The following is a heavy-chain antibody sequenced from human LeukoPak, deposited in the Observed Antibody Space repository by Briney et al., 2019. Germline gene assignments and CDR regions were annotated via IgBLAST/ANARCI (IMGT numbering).Heavy chain of an antibody. D-gene: IGHD5-18*01. CDR1: GYSISSGYY. CDR2: IYHSGST. J-gene: IGHJ4*02. CDR3: ARVGRLRAMVVEDYFDY. V-gene: IGHV4-38-2*01. Sequence: SETLSLTCAVSGYSISSGYYWGWIRQPPGKGLEWIGSIYHSGSTYYNPSLKSRVTISVDTSKNQSSLKLSSVTAADTAVYYCARVGRLRAMVVEDYFDYWGQGTLVTVSS.